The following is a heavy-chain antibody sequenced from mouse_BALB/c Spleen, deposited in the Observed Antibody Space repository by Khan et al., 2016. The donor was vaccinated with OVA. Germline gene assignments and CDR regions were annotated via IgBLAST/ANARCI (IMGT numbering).Heavy chain of an antibody. CDR3: VNHGSSSAWFSY. Sequence: QVRLQQSGAELAKPGASVKMSCRASGYTFTNYWMHWVKQRPGQGLEWIGYINPSTGYTEYNQKFKDKATLTADKSSSTAYMQLSSLTSADSAVDYCVNHGSSSAWFSYWGQGTLVTVSA. J-gene: IGHJ3*01. D-gene: IGHD1-1*01. CDR2: INPSTGYT. CDR1: GYTFTNYW. V-gene: IGHV1-7*01.